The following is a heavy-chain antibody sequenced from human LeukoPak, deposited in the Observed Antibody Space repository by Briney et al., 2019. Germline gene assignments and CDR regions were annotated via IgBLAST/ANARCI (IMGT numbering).Heavy chain of an antibody. D-gene: IGHD3-10*01. CDR3: ARLSAYYYGSFFYYYMDV. Sequence: GGSLRLSCEGSVFSFSSYWMTWVRQSRGKGPGWVANIKQDESERYTVDSVKGRFTISRDNAKNSVYLHMNSLRAEDTALYYCARLSAYYYGSFFYYYMDVWGKGTTVTVSS. CDR1: VFSFSSYW. J-gene: IGHJ6*03. V-gene: IGHV3-7*01. CDR2: IKQDESER.